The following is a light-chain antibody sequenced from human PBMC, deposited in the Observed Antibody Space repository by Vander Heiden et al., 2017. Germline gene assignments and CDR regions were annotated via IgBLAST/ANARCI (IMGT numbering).Light chain of an antibody. CDR1: PDIGND. CDR3: LQDHVFPWT. CDR2: AVS. V-gene: IGKV1-6*01. J-gene: IGKJ1*01. Sequence: AIQMTQSPSSLSASVGDRVTLTCRASPDIGNDLTWYQQKPGKAPKFLISAVSSLEGGVPSRFSGSGFGTDFTLTITSLQPEDSATYYCLQDHVFPWTLGQGTKVEVK.